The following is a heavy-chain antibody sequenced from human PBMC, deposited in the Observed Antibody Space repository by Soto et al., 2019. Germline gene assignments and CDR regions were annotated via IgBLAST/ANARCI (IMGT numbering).Heavy chain of an antibody. Sequence: GASVKVSCKASGYTFNGYYMHWVRQAPGQGLEWMGWINPNSGGTNYAQKFQGWVTMTRDTSISTAYMELSRLRSDDTAVYYCARGIPFGGVVTHSDFDYWGQGTLVTVSS. D-gene: IGHD3-16*01. V-gene: IGHV1-2*04. CDR2: INPNSGGT. CDR3: ARGIPFGGVVTHSDFDY. J-gene: IGHJ4*02. CDR1: GYTFNGYY.